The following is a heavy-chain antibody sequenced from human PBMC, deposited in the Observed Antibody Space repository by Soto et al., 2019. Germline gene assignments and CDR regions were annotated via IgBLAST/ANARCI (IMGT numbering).Heavy chain of an antibody. CDR1: GDSFTSSW. CDR3: ARLEVYYHMDV. V-gene: IGHV5-10-1*01. Sequence: EVQLVQSGAEVKKPGESLRISCKGSGDSFTSSWISWVRQMSGKGLEWMGRIDPSDSYTNYSPSFQGHVTISADRSISTAYLQWSGLKASDTAMYYSARLEVYYHMDVWGQGTTVTVSS. CDR2: IDPSDSYT. J-gene: IGHJ6*02.